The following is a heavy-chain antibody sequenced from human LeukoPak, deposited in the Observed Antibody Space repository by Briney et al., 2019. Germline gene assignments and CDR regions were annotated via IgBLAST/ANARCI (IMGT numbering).Heavy chain of an antibody. V-gene: IGHV4-39*01. D-gene: IGHD3-9*01. Sequence: SETLSLTCSVSGGSISSSSYFWGWIRQPPGKGLEWIGSIYYSGSTYYNPSLKSRVTISVDTSKNRFSLKLSSVTDADTAVYYCASLYYDVLAGYKYWGQGTLVTVSS. CDR3: ASLYYDVLAGYKY. J-gene: IGHJ4*02. CDR1: GGSISSSSYF. CDR2: IYYSGST.